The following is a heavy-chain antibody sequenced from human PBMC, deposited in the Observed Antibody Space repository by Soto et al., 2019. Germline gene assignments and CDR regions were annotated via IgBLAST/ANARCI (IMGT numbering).Heavy chain of an antibody. CDR2: IIPIFGTA. V-gene: IGHV1-69*13. CDR1: GGTFSSYA. D-gene: IGHD3-22*01. J-gene: IGHJ4*02. CDR3: ARARKNYYPFDY. Sequence: SVKVSCKASGGTFSSYAISWVRQAPGQGLEWMGGIIPIFGTANYAQKFQGRVTITADESTSTAYMELSSLRSEDTAVYYCARARKNYYPFDYWGQGTLVTVSS.